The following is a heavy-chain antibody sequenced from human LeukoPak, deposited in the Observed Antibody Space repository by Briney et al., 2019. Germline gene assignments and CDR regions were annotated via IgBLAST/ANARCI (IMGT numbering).Heavy chain of an antibody. CDR3: AKDWSYSGWSYYFDY. D-gene: IGHD6-19*01. CDR1: GFTFSSYG. CDR2: ISGSGGST. Sequence: GRSLRLSCAASGFTFSSYGMSWVRQAPGKGLEWVSAISGSGGSTYYADSVKGRFTISRDNSKHTLYLQINSLRAEDTAVYYCAKDWSYSGWSYYFDYWGQGTLVTVSS. J-gene: IGHJ4*02. V-gene: IGHV3-23*01.